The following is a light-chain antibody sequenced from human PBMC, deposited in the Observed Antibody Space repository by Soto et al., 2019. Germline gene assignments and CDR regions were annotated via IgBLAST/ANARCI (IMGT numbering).Light chain of an antibody. CDR1: QSVLYSSNNKNY. V-gene: IGKV4-1*01. Sequence: DIVMTQSPDSLAVSLGERATINCKSSQSVLYSSNNKNYLVWYQQKPGQPPKLLIYWASTRESGVPDRFSGSGSGTDFTLTISSLQAEDVAVYYCQQYYSTPLLTFGGGTKVDIK. CDR3: QQYYSTPLLT. J-gene: IGKJ4*01. CDR2: WAS.